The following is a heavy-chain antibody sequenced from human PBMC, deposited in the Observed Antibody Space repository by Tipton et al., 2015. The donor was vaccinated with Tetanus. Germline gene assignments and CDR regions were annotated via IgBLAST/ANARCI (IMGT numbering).Heavy chain of an antibody. CDR3: AREADCSGGSCFSGDFDN. J-gene: IGHJ4*02. CDR1: GFIFSSYG. CDR2: SWYDGTDK. Sequence: SLRLSCAVSGFIFSSYGIHWVRQAPGKGLEWVAVSWYDGTDKYYGDSVKGRFTMSRDNSKNTLYLQMNSLRAEDTAVYYCAREADCSGGSCFSGDFDNWGQGTQVTVSS. D-gene: IGHD2-15*01. V-gene: IGHV3-33*01.